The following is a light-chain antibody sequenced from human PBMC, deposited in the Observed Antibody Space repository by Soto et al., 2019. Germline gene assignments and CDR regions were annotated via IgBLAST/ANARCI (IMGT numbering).Light chain of an antibody. Sequence: QSVLTQPPSVSGAPGQRVTISCTGSSFNIGAGYDVHWYQQLPGTAPKLLIYVNNNRPSGVPDRFSGSKSGTSASLAITGLQAEDEADYYCQSYDRSLSGSVFGGGTKVTVL. CDR1: SFNIGAGYD. CDR3: QSYDRSLSGSV. V-gene: IGLV1-40*01. CDR2: VNN. J-gene: IGLJ3*02.